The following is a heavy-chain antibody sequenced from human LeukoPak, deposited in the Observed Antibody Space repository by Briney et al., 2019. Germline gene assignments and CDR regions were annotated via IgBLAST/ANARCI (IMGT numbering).Heavy chain of an antibody. J-gene: IGHJ4*02. D-gene: IGHD3-22*01. Sequence: GGSLRLSCAASGFTFSSYAMSWVRQAPGKGLEWVSAISGSGGSTYYADSVKGRFTISRDNSKSTLYLQMNSLRAEDTAVYYCWGSSGYYHFDYWGQGTLVTVSS. CDR1: GFTFSSYA. V-gene: IGHV3-23*01. CDR3: WGSSGYYHFDY. CDR2: ISGSGGST.